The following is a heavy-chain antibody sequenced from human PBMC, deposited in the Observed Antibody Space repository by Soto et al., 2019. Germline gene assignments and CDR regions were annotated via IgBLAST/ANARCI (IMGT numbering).Heavy chain of an antibody. D-gene: IGHD3-22*01. V-gene: IGHV4-59*05. CDR1: GDSITAYYSN. J-gene: IGHJ5*02. CDR3: AKLVRDDSRNGALDL. Sequence: PSETLSLTCTFSGDSITAYYSNWARQRQPTGLGLVWIGTFYYSATTTQNPPLRSRITISRATTRNQFSLNMRSVTAADSGVYYFAKLVRDDSRNGALDLWGQGTLVTVSS. CDR2: FYYSATT.